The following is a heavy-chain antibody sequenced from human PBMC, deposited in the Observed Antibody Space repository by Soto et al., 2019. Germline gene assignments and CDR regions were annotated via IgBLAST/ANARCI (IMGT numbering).Heavy chain of an antibody. CDR3: AREFRYYYDSSGYFPRGAFDI. Sequence: QVPLVQSGAEVKKPGSSVKVSCKASGGTFSSYAISWVRQAPGQGLEWMGGIIPIFGTANYAQKFQGRVTITADESTSTAYMELSSLRSEDTAVYYCAREFRYYYDSSGYFPRGAFDIWGQGTMVTVSS. D-gene: IGHD3-22*01. CDR1: GGTFSSYA. CDR2: IIPIFGTA. J-gene: IGHJ3*02. V-gene: IGHV1-69*01.